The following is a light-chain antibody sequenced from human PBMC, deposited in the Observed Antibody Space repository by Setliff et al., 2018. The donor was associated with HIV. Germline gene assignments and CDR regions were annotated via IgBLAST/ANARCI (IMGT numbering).Light chain of an antibody. V-gene: IGLV2-14*01. CDR3: ISYTVNSTPLYV. Sequence: QSVLTQPASVSGSPGQSITISCTGTSNDVGGHNYVSWYQQYTGKAPKLIIYEVSIRPSGVSNRFSGSKSGNTASLTISGLQAEDEADYYCISYTVNSTPLYVLGTGTKATVL. CDR2: EVS. J-gene: IGLJ1*01. CDR1: SNDVGGHNY.